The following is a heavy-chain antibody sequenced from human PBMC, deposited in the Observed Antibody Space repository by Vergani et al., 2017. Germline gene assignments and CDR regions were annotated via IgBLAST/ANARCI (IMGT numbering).Heavy chain of an antibody. J-gene: IGHJ4*02. CDR2: INRSGST. CDR3: ARGRHYGGNMVPFDY. Sequence: QVQLQQWGAGLLKPSETLSLTCAVYGGSFSGYYWSWIRQPPGKGLEWIGEINRSGSTNYNPSLKRGVTIAVDTSKSQCSLKMSSVTAADTAVYYCARGRHYGGNMVPFDYWGQGTLVTVSS. V-gene: IGHV4-34*01. D-gene: IGHD4-23*01. CDR1: GGSFSGYY.